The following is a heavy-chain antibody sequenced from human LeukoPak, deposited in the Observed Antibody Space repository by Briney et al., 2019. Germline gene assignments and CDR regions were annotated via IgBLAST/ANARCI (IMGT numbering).Heavy chain of an antibody. D-gene: IGHD3-10*01. J-gene: IGHJ4*02. CDR1: GFTFSSYS. CDR2: ISSSSSYI. V-gene: IGHV3-21*01. Sequence: GGSLRLSCAASGFTFSSYSMNWVRQAPGKGLEWVSPISSSSSYIYYADSVKGRFTISRDNAKNSLYLQMNSLRADDTAVYYCARDRESEVFDYWGQGTLVTVSS. CDR3: ARDRESEVFDY.